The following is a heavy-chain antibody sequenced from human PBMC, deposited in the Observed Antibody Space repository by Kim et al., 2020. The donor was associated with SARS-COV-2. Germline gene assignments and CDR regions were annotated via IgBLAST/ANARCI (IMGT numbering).Heavy chain of an antibody. D-gene: IGHD4-17*01. CDR3: AREGYGDYVTLFYYYYGMDV. CDR1: GYTFTSYG. V-gene: IGHV1-18*04. CDR2: ISAYNGNT. J-gene: IGHJ6*02. Sequence: ASVKVSCKASGYTFTSYGISWVRQAPGQGLEWMGWISAYNGNTNYAQKLQGRVTMTTDTSTSTAYMELRSLRSDDTAVYYCAREGYGDYVTLFYYYYGMDVWGQGTTVTVSS.